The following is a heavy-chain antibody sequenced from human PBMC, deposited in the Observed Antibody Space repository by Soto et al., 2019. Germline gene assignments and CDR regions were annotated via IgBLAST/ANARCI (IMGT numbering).Heavy chain of an antibody. J-gene: IGHJ6*02. CDR3: SRGGALTALVTYYYGMDV. CDR1: GYTFTSYD. V-gene: IGHV1-8*01. D-gene: IGHD5-18*01. Sequence: ASVKVSCKASGYTFTSYDINWVRQATGQGLEWMGWMNPNSGNTAYAQKFQGRVTMTRNTSISTAYMGLSSLRSEGTAVYYWSRGGALTALVTYYYGMDVWGQGPTVTVSS. CDR2: MNPNSGNT.